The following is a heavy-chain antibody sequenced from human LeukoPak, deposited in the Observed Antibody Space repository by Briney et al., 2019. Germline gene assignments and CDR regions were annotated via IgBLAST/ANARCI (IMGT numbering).Heavy chain of an antibody. CDR1: GDSISSHY. J-gene: IGHJ5*02. CDR3: ARDLWFDP. V-gene: IGHV4-59*11. CDR2: IYYSGST. Sequence: SETLSLTCTVSGDSISSHYWSWIRQPPGKGLEWIGYIYYSGSTNYNPSLKSRVTISVDTSKNQFSLKLSSVTAADTAVYYCARDLWFDPWGQGTLVTVSS.